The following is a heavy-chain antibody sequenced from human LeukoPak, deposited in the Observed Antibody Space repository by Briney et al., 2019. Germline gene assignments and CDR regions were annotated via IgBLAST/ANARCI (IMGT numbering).Heavy chain of an antibody. Sequence: GGSLRLSCAASVFTFSGYAVSWVRQAPGKGLEWVSTISGSGDSTYYADSVKGQFTISRDNSKNTLYLQMNSLRAEDTAVYYCAKDLWVMPTSGPLFDFWGQGTLVTVSS. CDR3: AKDLWVMPTSGPLFDF. V-gene: IGHV3-23*01. CDR2: ISGSGDST. CDR1: VFTFSGYA. D-gene: IGHD1-26*01. J-gene: IGHJ4*02.